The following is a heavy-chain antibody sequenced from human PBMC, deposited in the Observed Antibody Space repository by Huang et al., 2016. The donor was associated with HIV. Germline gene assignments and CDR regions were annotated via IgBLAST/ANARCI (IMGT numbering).Heavy chain of an antibody. D-gene: IGHD4-17*01. CDR3: ARGRMGYGGASFDY. CDR2: INHSGST. V-gene: IGHV4-34*01. CDR1: GGSFSGYY. J-gene: IGHJ4*02. Sequence: QVQLQQWGAGLLKPSETLSLTCAVYGGSFSGYYWSWIRQPPGKGLEWIGEINHSGSTNYNPSLKSRGNICVGTSKTLSALKLSSVPAADAAVYYCARGRMGYGGASFDYWGQGTLVTVSS.